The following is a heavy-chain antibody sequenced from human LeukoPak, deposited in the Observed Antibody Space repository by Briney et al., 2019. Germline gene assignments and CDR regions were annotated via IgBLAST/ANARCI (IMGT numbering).Heavy chain of an antibody. J-gene: IGHJ5*02. D-gene: IGHD3-22*01. CDR2: IKQDGSEK. Sequence: QTGGSLRLSCAASGFTFSSYWMSWVRQAPGKGLEWVANIKQDGSEKYYVDSVKGRFTISRDNAKNSLYLEMNSLRAEDTAVYYCARDRESTMIPGRFDPWGQGTLVTVSS. CDR1: GFTFSSYW. CDR3: ARDRESTMIPGRFDP. V-gene: IGHV3-7*01.